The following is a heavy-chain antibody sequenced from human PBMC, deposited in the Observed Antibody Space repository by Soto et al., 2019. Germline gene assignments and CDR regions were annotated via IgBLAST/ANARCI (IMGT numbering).Heavy chain of an antibody. Sequence: PGGSLRLSCAASGVTFNSYGMHWVRQGPGNGLEWVAFISYDSTKTYYADSVKGRFTISRDNSNSALYVQMNSLTGEDTAVYYCARTRSAWSDFHYYSLDVWGQGTTVTVSS. J-gene: IGHJ6*02. V-gene: IGHV3-30*03. CDR2: ISYDSTKT. CDR3: ARTRSAWSDFHYYSLDV. D-gene: IGHD1-26*01. CDR1: GVTFNSYG.